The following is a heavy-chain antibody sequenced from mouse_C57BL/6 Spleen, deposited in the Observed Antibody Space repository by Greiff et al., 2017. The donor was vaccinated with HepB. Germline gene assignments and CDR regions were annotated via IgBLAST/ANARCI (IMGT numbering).Heavy chain of an antibody. CDR1: GFTFSDYG. CDR3: ARLRYYGSSAAMDY. D-gene: IGHD1-1*01. V-gene: IGHV5-17*01. CDR2: ISSGSSTI. Sequence: VQLKESGGGLVKPGGSLKLSCAASGFTFSDYGMHWVRQAPEKGLEWVAYISSGSSTIYYADTVKGRFTISRDNAKNTLFLQMTSLRSEDTAMYYCARLRYYGSSAAMDYWGQGTSVTVSS. J-gene: IGHJ4*01.